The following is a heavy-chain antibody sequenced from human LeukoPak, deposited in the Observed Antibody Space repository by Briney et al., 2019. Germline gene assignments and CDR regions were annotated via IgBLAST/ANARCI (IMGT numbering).Heavy chain of an antibody. D-gene: IGHD2-8*01. CDR1: GGSISSSSYY. V-gene: IGHV4-39*01. J-gene: IGHJ5*02. CDR3: ARQSKSYCTNGVCYITADSSRRYNWFDP. CDR2: IYYSGST. Sequence: ASETLSLTCTVSGGSISSSSYYWGWIRQPPGKGLEWIGSIYYSGSTFYNPSLKSRVTISVDTSKNQFSLKLSSVTAADTAVYYCARQSKSYCTNGVCYITADSSRRYNWFDPWGQGTLVTVSS.